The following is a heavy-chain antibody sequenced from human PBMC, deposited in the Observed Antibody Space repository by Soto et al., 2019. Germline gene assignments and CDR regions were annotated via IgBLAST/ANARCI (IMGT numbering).Heavy chain of an antibody. D-gene: IGHD3-10*01. Sequence: VASVKVSCKASGYTFTSYGISWVRQAPGQGLEWMGWISAYNGNTNYAQKLQGRVTMTADTSTSTAYMELRSLGSDDTAVYYCARSPLWFGESEPGLDPWGQGTLVTVSS. V-gene: IGHV1-18*01. J-gene: IGHJ5*02. CDR2: ISAYNGNT. CDR3: ARSPLWFGESEPGLDP. CDR1: GYTFTSYG.